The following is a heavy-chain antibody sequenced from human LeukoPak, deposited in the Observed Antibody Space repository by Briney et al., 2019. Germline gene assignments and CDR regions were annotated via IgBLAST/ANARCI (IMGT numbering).Heavy chain of an antibody. D-gene: IGHD1-1*01. Sequence: PGGSLRLSCAASGFTFSDYYMSWIRQAPGKGLEWVSYISSSGSTIYYADSVKGRFTISRDNAKNSLYLQMNSLRAEDTAVYYCAREATRVYYYMDVWGKGTTVTVSS. J-gene: IGHJ6*03. V-gene: IGHV3-11*04. CDR2: ISSSGSTI. CDR1: GFTFSDYY. CDR3: AREATRVYYYMDV.